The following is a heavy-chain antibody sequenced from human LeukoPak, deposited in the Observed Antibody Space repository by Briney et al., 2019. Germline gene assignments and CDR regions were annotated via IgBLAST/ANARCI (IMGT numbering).Heavy chain of an antibody. CDR3: ARDSTLWFGENIGNAFDI. J-gene: IGHJ3*02. V-gene: IGHV3-53*01. D-gene: IGHD3-10*01. CDR2: IYSGGST. CDR1: GFTFSSNY. Sequence: GGSLRLSCAASGFTFSSNYMSWVRQAPGKGLEWVSVIYSGGSTYYADSVKGRFTISRDNSKNTLYLQMNSLRAEDTAVYYCARDSTLWFGENIGNAFDIWGPGTMVTVSS.